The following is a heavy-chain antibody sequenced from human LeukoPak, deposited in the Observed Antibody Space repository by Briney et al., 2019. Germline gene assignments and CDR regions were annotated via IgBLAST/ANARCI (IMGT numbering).Heavy chain of an antibody. CDR3: ARLAGAYSHPYAT. V-gene: IGHV3-48*03. CDR2: ISSSGSTI. CDR1: GFTFSSYE. Sequence: GGSLRLSCAASGFTFSSYEMNWVRQAPGKGLEWVSYISSSGSTIYYADSVKGRFTISRDNSKNTLYLQINSLRAEDTAVYYCARLAGAYSHPYATWGQGTLVTASS. J-gene: IGHJ5*02. D-gene: IGHD4/OR15-4a*01.